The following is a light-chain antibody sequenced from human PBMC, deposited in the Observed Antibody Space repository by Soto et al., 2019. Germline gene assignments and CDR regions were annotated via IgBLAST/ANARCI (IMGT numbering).Light chain of an antibody. Sequence: DILMTQSPSTLSASVGDRVTITCRASQTISTWVAWYQQKPGKAPQFLIQAASNLQSGVPSRFSGSGSGTEFILSINSLQPEDIATYYCLQVSSFPRTFGQGTKVDI. J-gene: IGKJ1*01. V-gene: IGKV1-5*01. CDR3: LQVSSFPRT. CDR1: QTISTW. CDR2: AAS.